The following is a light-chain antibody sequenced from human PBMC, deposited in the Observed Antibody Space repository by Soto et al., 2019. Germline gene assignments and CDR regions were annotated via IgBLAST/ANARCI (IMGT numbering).Light chain of an antibody. CDR3: CSYTSLSTVV. V-gene: IGLV2-14*01. J-gene: IGLJ2*01. CDR1: SSDVGGYNH. Sequence: ALTQPAAVSGSPGQSITITCTGTSSDVGGYNHVSWYQHSPGKAPKLILFAVSDRPSGVSHRFSGSKSGNTASLTISGLQAEDEADYYCCSYTSLSTVVFGGGTKLTVL. CDR2: AVS.